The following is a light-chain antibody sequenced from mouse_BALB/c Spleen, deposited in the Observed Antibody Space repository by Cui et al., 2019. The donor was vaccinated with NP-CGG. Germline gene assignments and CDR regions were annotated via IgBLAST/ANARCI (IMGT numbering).Light chain of an antibody. Sequence: QAVVTQESALTTSPGEKVTLTCRSSTGAVTTSNYANWVQEKPDHLFTGLIGGTNNRVPGVPARFSGSLIGDKAALTIPGAQTEEEAIYFCALWYSNHWVFGGGTKLTVL. CDR1: TGAVTTSNY. J-gene: IGLJ1*01. CDR2: GTN. V-gene: IGLV1*01. CDR3: ALWYSNHWV.